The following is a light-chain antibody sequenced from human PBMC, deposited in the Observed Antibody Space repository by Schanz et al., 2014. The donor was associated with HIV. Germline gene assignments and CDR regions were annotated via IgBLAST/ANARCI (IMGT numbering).Light chain of an antibody. CDR3: STWDDRLNGVV. Sequence: QSALTQPASVSGSPGQSITISCTGSSSDIGGYKYVSWYQHHPGRAPRLLIYEVTNRPSGVSDRFSGSMSGNTASLTISGLQSEDEAEYYCSTWDDRLNGVVFGGGTKLTVL. V-gene: IGLV2-14*01. J-gene: IGLJ2*01. CDR2: EVT. CDR1: SSDIGGYKY.